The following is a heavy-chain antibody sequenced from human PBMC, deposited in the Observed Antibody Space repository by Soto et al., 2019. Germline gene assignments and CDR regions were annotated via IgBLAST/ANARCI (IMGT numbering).Heavy chain of an antibody. CDR2: IYYSGNT. Sequence: QLQLQESGSGLVKPSQTLSLTCAVSGGSISGTTYSWSWIRQPPGKGLEWIGYIYYSGNTDYNPSLKSQFSISVDRSKNQFSLKLSSVTAADTAVYYCARGRGAADGHSHYDYWGQEALVTVSS. J-gene: IGHJ4*02. V-gene: IGHV4-30-2*01. CDR1: GGSISGTTYS. CDR3: ARGRGAADGHSHYDY. D-gene: IGHD6-13*01.